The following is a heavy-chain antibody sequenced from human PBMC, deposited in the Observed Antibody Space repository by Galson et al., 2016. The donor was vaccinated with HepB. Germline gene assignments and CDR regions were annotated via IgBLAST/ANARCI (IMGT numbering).Heavy chain of an antibody. Sequence: SVKVSCKASGYTFTTYNIHWVRLAPGQGLEWMGIINPSGGSPNYAQKFQVRVTLTSDTSTSTVYMQLGSLRSDDTAVYYCTRGDGFWAGWTYWGQGTLGTVSA. CDR1: GYTFTTYN. CDR2: INPSGGSP. V-gene: IGHV1-46*03. CDR3: TRGDGFWAGWTY. D-gene: IGHD3/OR15-3a*01. J-gene: IGHJ4*02.